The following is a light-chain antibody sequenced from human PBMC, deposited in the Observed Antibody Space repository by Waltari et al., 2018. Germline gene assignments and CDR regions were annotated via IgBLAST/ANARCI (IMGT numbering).Light chain of an antibody. Sequence: NFMLTQPLSVSESPGKTVTISCTRSSGSIATNYVPRYQQRPGSSPTAVIYEDNQRPSGVPDRFSGSIDSSSNSASLTISGLKTEDEADYYCQSYDNRNHWVFGGGTKLTVL. CDR3: QSYDNRNHWV. CDR1: SGSIATNY. CDR2: EDN. V-gene: IGLV6-57*01. J-gene: IGLJ3*02.